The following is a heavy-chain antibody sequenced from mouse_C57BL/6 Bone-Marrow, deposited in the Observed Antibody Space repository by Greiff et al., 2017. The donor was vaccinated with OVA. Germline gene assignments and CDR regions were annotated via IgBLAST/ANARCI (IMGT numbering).Heavy chain of an antibody. CDR2: IHPNSGST. V-gene: IGHV1-64*01. Sequence: QVQLQQPGAELVKPGASVKLSCKASGYTFTSYWMHWVKQRPGQGLEWIGMIHPNSGSTNYNEKFKSKATLTVDKSSSTAYMQLSSLTSEDAAVYDCESGGRIWLLRRDAMDYWGQGTSVTVSS. J-gene: IGHJ4*01. CDR1: GYTFTSYW. D-gene: IGHD2-3*01. CDR3: ESGGRIWLLRRDAMDY.